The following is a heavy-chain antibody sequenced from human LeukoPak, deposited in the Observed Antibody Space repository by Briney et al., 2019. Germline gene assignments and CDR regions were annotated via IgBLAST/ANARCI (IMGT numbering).Heavy chain of an antibody. J-gene: IGHJ4*02. CDR3: SRDPSSGLYYFDY. V-gene: IGHV1-69*01. Sequence: GASVKVSCKASGGTFSSYAISWVRQAPGQGLEWMGGIIPIFGTANYAQKFQGRVTITADESTSTAYMELSSLRSEDTAVYDCSRDPSSGLYYFDYWGQGTLVTVSS. CDR1: GGTFSSYA. CDR2: IIPIFGTA. D-gene: IGHD6-19*01.